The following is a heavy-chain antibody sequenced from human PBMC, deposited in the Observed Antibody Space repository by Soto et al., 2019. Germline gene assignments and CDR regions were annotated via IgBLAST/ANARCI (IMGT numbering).Heavy chain of an antibody. Sequence: SETLSLTCTVAGTSISGFYWSWIRRSAGKGLEWIGRIYATGTTDYNPSLKSRVMMSVDTSKKQFSLKLRSVTAADTAVYYCVRDGTKTLRDWFDPWGQGISVTVSS. CDR3: VRDGTKTLRDWFDP. CDR2: IYATGTT. J-gene: IGHJ5*02. V-gene: IGHV4-4*07. CDR1: GTSISGFY. D-gene: IGHD1-1*01.